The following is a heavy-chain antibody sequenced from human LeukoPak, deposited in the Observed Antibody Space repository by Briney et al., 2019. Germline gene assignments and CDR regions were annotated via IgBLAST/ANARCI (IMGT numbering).Heavy chain of an antibody. V-gene: IGHV3-30*04. CDR3: AKVGPRQYCSSTSCHNWFDP. J-gene: IGHJ5*02. D-gene: IGHD2-2*01. Sequence: GGSLRLSCAASGFTFSSYAMHWVRQAPGKGLEWVAVISYDGSNKYYADSVKGRFTISRDNSKNTLYLQMNSLRAEDTAVYYCAKVGPRQYCSSTSCHNWFDPWGQGTLVTVSS. CDR1: GFTFSSYA. CDR2: ISYDGSNK.